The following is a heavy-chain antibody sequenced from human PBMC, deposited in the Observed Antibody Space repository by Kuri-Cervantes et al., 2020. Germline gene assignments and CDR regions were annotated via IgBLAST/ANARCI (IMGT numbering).Heavy chain of an antibody. Sequence: SVKVSCKASGYTFTSYAISWVRQAPGQGVEWLGGIIPIFGTANYAQKFQGRVTITADESTSTAYMELSSLRSEDTAVYYCASGVGSPTYFDYWGQGTLVTVSS. D-gene: IGHD3-3*01. J-gene: IGHJ4*02. V-gene: IGHV1-69*13. CDR3: ASGVGSPTYFDY. CDR2: IIPIFGTA. CDR1: GYTFTSYA.